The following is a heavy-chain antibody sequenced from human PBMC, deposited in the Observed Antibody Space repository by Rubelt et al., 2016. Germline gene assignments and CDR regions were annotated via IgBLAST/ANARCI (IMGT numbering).Heavy chain of an antibody. V-gene: IGHV1-18*01. D-gene: IGHD6-6*01. CDR1: GYTFTSYG. CDR2: ISANNGNT. CDR3: ASGGFAARLFDY. J-gene: IGHJ4*02. Sequence: QVQLVQSGAEAKKPGASVKVSCKASGYTFTSYGISWVRQAPGQGLEWMGWISANNGNTNYAQKLPCRVTIATGSPTSTASLWLRRLGSDDPAVYSCASGGFAARLFDYWGQGTLVTVSS.